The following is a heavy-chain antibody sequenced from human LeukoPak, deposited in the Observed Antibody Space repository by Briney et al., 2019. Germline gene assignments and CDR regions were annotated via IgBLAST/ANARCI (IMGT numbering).Heavy chain of an antibody. CDR2: INPNSGGT. V-gene: IGHV1-2*02. CDR1: GYTFTGYY. J-gene: IGHJ5*02. CDR3: ARVGGPYCSGTSCYGRFDP. D-gene: IGHD2-2*01. Sequence: GASVKVFCKASGYTFTGYYMHWVRQAPGQGLEWMGWINPNSGGTNYAQKFQGRVTMTRDTSISTAYMELSRLRSDDTAVYYCARVGGPYCSGTSCYGRFDPWGQGTLVTVSS.